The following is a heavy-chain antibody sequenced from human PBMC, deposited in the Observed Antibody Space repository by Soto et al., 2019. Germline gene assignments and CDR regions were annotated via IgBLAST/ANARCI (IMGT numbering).Heavy chain of an antibody. CDR2: INPNSGGT. CDR1: GYTFTAYY. J-gene: IGHJ5*02. Sequence: ASVKVSCKDSGYTFTAYYMHSVRQAPGQGLEWMGWINPNSGGTYHAQNFQGRVTMTRDTSTTTAYMELASLRSDDTVVYYCARGGGRGYNELDPWGHGTLVTVS. CDR3: ARGGGRGYNELDP. V-gene: IGHV1-2*02. D-gene: IGHD5-12*01.